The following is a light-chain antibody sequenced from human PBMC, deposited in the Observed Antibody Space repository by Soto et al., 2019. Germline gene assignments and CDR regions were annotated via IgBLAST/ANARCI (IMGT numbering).Light chain of an antibody. V-gene: IGLV1-40*01. CDR3: QSCDSSLSGSGV. CDR1: SSNIGAGYD. CDR2: GNR. Sequence: QSVLTQPPSVSGAPGQRVTISCTGTSSNIGAGYDVHWYQQFPGTAPKLLIYGNRNRPSGVPDRFSGSKSGTSASLATTGLQAEDEATYYCQSCDSSLSGSGVFGTGTKVTAL. J-gene: IGLJ1*01.